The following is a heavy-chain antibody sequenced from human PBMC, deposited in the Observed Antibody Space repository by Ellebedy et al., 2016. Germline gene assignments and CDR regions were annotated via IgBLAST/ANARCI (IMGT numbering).Heavy chain of an antibody. Sequence: GESPKISXAASGFTFSSYSMNWVRQAPGKGLEWVSYISSSSSTIYYADSVKGRFTISRDNAKNSLYLQMNSLRAEDTAVYYCARESGGYCSSTSCLYYYYYMDVWGKGTTVTVSS. D-gene: IGHD2-2*01. CDR3: ARESGGYCSSTSCLYYYYYMDV. CDR2: ISSSSSTI. V-gene: IGHV3-48*01. CDR1: GFTFSSYS. J-gene: IGHJ6*03.